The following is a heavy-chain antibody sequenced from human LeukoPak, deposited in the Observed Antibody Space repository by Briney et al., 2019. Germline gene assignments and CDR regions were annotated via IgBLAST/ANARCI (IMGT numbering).Heavy chain of an antibody. J-gene: IGHJ4*02. Sequence: SETLSLTCTVSGGSISSSSYYWGWIRQPPGKGLEWIGSIYYSGSTYYNPSLKSRVTISVDKSKNQFSLKLSSVTAADTAVYYCAQSSTYSGIDYWGQGTLVTVSS. V-gene: IGHV4-39*07. CDR3: AQSSTYSGIDY. CDR1: GGSISSSSYY. D-gene: IGHD2-15*01. CDR2: IYYSGST.